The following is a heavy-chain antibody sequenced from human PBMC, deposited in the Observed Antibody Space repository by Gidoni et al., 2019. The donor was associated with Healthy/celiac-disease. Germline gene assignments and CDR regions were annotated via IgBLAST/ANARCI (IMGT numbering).Heavy chain of an antibody. CDR3: ARKMSGSYYLGYFDY. J-gene: IGHJ4*02. V-gene: IGHV3-30*04. D-gene: IGHD3-10*01. Sequence: HWVRQAPGKGLEWVAVISYDGSNKYYADSVKGRFTISRDNSKNTLYLQMNSLRAEDTAVYYCARKMSGSYYLGYFDYWGQGTLVTVSS. CDR2: ISYDGSNK.